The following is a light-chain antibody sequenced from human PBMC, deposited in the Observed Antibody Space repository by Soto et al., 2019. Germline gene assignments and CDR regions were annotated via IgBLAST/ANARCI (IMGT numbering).Light chain of an antibody. J-gene: IGKJ3*01. CDR1: QSISSY. CDR2: AAS. V-gene: IGKV1-39*01. CDR3: QQSYSTPMFT. Sequence: DIPMTQSPSSLSASVGDRVTITCRASQSISSYLNWYQQKPGKAPKLLIYAASSLQSGVPSRFSVSGSVTDFTLTISSLQPEDFATYYCQQSYSTPMFTFGPRTKVDIK.